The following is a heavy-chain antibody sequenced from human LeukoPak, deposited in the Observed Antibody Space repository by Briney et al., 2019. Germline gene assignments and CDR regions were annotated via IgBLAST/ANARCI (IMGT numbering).Heavy chain of an antibody. V-gene: IGHV1-69*05. Sequence: SVKVSCKASGYTFTGYYMHWVRQAPGQGLEWMGGIIPMFGIVNYAQKFRGRVTMTTDESTSTVYMELNSLISGDTAVYYCARDFSHAGLDYWGQGTLVSVSS. D-gene: IGHD1-1*01. J-gene: IGHJ4*02. CDR1: GYTFTGYY. CDR3: ARDFSHAGLDY. CDR2: IIPMFGIV.